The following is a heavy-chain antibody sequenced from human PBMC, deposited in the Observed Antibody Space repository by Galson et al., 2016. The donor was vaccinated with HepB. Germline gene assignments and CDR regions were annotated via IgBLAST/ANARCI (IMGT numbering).Heavy chain of an antibody. CDR3: ARVREQQLLDAFDI. J-gene: IGHJ3*02. CDR1: GFTFTRYN. D-gene: IGHD6-13*01. CDR2: ISSGSSYI. V-gene: IGHV3-21*01. Sequence: SLRLSCATSGFTFTRYNMNWVRQAPGKGLEWVSSISSGSSYIYYADSVKGRFTISRDNVKTSLYLQMNSLRPEDTAVYYCARVREQQLLDAFDIWGQGTMVTVSS.